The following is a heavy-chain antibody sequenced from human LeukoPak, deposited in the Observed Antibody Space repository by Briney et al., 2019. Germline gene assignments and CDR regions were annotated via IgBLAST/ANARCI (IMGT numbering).Heavy chain of an antibody. CDR2: ISYDGSNK. V-gene: IGHV3-30*18. J-gene: IGHJ4*02. CDR3: AKDGGSYGDYDY. CDR1: GFTFSSYG. Sequence: GGSLRLSCAASGFTFSSYGMHWVRQAPGKGLGWVAVISYDGSNKYYADSVKGRFTISRDNSKNTLYLQMNSLRAEDTAVYYCAKDGGSYGDYDYWGQGTLVTVSS. D-gene: IGHD2-15*01.